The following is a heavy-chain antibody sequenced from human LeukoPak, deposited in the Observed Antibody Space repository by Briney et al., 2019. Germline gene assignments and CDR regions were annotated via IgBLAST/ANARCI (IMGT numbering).Heavy chain of an antibody. CDR3: ARGQLFGWFDP. J-gene: IGHJ5*02. CDR2: INHSGST. V-gene: IGHV4-34*01. D-gene: IGHD3-10*01. CDR1: GGSFSGYY. Sequence: SETLSLTCAVCGGSFSGYYWSWIRQPPGKGLEWIGEINHSGSTNYNPSLKGRVTISVDTSKNQFSLKLSSVTAADTAVYYCARGQLFGWFDPWGQGTLVTVSS.